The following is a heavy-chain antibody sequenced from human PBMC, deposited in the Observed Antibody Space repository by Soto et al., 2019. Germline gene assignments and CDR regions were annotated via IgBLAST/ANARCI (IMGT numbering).Heavy chain of an antibody. Sequence: QVQLVQSGAELKKPGASVKVACKASGYKFTTYFIHWVRQAPGQVLEWMGMIHPSGDTGYAQKFPGRISMTIDMSLTTAYMEVRNLTSEDPAVYFSVRGYCPTSPCSGDCQFWGQGTLVTVSS. V-gene: IGHV1-46*01. J-gene: IGHJ1*01. CDR3: VRGYCPTSPCSGDCQF. CDR1: GYKFTTYF. CDR2: IHPSGDT. D-gene: IGHD2-15*01.